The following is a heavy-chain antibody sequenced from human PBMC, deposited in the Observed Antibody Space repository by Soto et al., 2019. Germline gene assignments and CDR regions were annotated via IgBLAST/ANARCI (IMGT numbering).Heavy chain of an antibody. D-gene: IGHD3-22*01. CDR3: ARGTYYYDSSGHDAFDI. V-gene: IGHV1-8*02. J-gene: IGHJ3*02. CDR1: GYAFTIYG. Sequence: SVTVSCTDAGYAFTIYGSNWLRQANRQGLEWMGWMNPNSGNTGYAQKFQGRVTMTRNTSISTAYMELSSLRSEDTAVYYCARGTYYYDSSGHDAFDIGGQGTMVTVSS. CDR2: MNPNSGNT.